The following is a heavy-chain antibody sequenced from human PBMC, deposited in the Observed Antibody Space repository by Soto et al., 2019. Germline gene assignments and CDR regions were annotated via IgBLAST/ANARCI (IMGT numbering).Heavy chain of an antibody. CDR1: GDSISRSLSH. CDR3: ARQISSGLWAFDS. CDR2: LSSTVIT. D-gene: IGHD6-19*01. J-gene: IGHJ4*02. V-gene: IGHV4-39*01. Sequence: SETLSLTCKVSGDSISRSLSHWWAWIRQPPGKGLEWIGSLSSTVITTHNPSLGSRFTISVDAPNNKFSLEVTSVTAADTGFYYRARQISSGLWAFDSWGQRSPITFSS.